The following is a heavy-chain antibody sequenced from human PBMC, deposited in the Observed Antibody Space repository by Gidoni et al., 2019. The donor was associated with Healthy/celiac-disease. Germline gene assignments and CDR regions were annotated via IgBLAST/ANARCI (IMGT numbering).Heavy chain of an antibody. D-gene: IGHD3-10*01. CDR1: GFTFSSYS. CDR2: ISSSSSYI. CDR3: ARSSLMGSGSYLDY. J-gene: IGHJ4*02. Sequence: EVQLVESGGGLVKPGGSLRLSCAASGFTFSSYSMNWVRQAPGKGLEWVSSISSSSSYIYYADSVKGRFTISRDNAKNSLYLQMNSLRAEDTAVYYCARSSLMGSGSYLDYWGQGTLVTVSS. V-gene: IGHV3-21*01.